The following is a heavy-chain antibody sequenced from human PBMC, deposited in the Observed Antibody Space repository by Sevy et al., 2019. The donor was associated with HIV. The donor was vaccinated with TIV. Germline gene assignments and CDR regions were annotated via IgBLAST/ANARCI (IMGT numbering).Heavy chain of an antibody. CDR1: GFTFSNAW. V-gene: IGHV3-15*01. CDR2: IKSKTDGGTT. Sequence: GESLKISCAASGFTFSNAWMSWVRQAPGKGLEWVGRIKSKTDGGTTDYAAPVKGRFTISRDDSKNTLYLQMNSLKTEDTVVYYCTTDDNVSSGWLGYFDYWGQGTLVTVSS. CDR3: TTDDNVSSGWLGYFDY. J-gene: IGHJ4*02. D-gene: IGHD6-19*01.